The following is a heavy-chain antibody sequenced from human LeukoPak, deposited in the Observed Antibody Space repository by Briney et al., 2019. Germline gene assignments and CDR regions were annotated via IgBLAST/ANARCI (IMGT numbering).Heavy chain of an antibody. CDR2: INSDGSST. V-gene: IGHV3-74*01. CDR1: GFTFSSYW. D-gene: IGHD2-15*01. J-gene: IGHJ1*01. Sequence: GGSLRLSCAAPGFTFSSYWMHWVRQAPGKGLVWVSRINSDGSSTSYADSVKGRFTISRDNAKNTLYLQMNSLRAEDTAVYYCARECEGVVAATEYFQHWGQGTLVTVSS. CDR3: ARECEGVVAATEYFQH.